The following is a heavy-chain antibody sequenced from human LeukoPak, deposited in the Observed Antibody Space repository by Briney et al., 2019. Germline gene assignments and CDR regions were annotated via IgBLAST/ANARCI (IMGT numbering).Heavy chain of an antibody. CDR3: ARVTVTTSSWFDP. CDR2: IYYSGST. V-gene: IGHV4-59*01. Sequence: SETLSLTCTVSGGSISSYYWSWIRQPPGKGLEWIGYIYYSGSTNYNPSLKSRVTISVDTSKNQFSLKLSSVTAADTAVYYCARVTVTTSSWFDPWGQGTLVTVSS. CDR1: GGSISSYY. D-gene: IGHD4-17*01. J-gene: IGHJ5*02.